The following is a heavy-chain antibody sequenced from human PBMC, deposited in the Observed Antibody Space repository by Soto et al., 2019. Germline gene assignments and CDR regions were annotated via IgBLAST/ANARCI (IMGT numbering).Heavy chain of an antibody. V-gene: IGHV4-4*02. CDR3: ARVSGSYYYGMDV. Sequence: QVQLQESVPGLVKPSGTLSLTCAVSGGSISSSYWWSWVRQPPGKGLEWIGEIYHSGSTNYNTSLTSRVTIAVDKSKNQFSLKVTSVTAADTAVYYCARVSGSYYYGMDVWGQGTTVTVSS. CDR1: GGSISSSYW. J-gene: IGHJ6*02. CDR2: IYHSGST.